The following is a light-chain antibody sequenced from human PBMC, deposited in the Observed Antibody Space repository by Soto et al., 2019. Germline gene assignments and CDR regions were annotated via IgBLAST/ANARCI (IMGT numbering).Light chain of an antibody. V-gene: IGLV2-14*01. CDR3: SSYTSSKTVL. CDR1: SSDVGGYNS. CDR2: DVS. J-gene: IGLJ7*01. Sequence: QSVLTQPASVSGSPGQSITISCTGTSSDVGGYNSVSWYQQHPGKAPKLMIYDVSIRPSGVSNRFSGSKSGNTASLAISGLQAEDEADYYCSSYTSSKTVLFGGGTQLTVL.